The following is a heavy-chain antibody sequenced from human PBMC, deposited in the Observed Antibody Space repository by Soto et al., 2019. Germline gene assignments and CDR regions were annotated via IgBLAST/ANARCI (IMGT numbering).Heavy chain of an antibody. CDR1: GYTFTGYY. Sequence: ASVKVSCKASGYTFTGYYMHWVRQAPGQGLEWMGWINPNSGGTNYAQKFQGWVTMTRDTSISTAYMELSRLRSDDTAVYYCARSPREPINYYYMDVWGKGTTVTVS. J-gene: IGHJ6*03. V-gene: IGHV1-2*04. CDR3: ARSPREPINYYYMDV. CDR2: INPNSGGT.